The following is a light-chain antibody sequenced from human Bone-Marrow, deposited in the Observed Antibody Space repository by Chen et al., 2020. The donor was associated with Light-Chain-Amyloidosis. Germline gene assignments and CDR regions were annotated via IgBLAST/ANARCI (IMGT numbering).Light chain of an antibody. CDR3: QQRSNWPT. V-gene: IGKV3-11*01. J-gene: IGKJ4*01. CDR2: DAS. CDR1: QSVSSY. Sequence: IVLTQSPATLSLSPGERVTLSCWASQSVSSYLAWYQQKPGQAPKLLISDASNRATGIPARFSGSGSGTDFTLTISSLEPEDFAVYYCQQRSNWPTFGGGTKVEIK.